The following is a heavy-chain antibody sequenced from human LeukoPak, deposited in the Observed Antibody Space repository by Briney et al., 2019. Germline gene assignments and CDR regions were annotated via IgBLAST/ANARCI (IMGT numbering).Heavy chain of an antibody. V-gene: IGHV3-21*01. CDR1: GFTFSSYS. CDR2: ISSSSSYI. D-gene: IGHD3-22*01. Sequence: GGSLRLSCAASGFTFSSYSMNWVRQAPGKGLEWVSSISSSSSYIYYADSVKGRFTISRVNAKNSLYLQMNSLRAEDTAVYYCARTRGYYDSSGYCFDYWGQGTLVTVSS. CDR3: ARTRGYYDSSGYCFDY. J-gene: IGHJ4*02.